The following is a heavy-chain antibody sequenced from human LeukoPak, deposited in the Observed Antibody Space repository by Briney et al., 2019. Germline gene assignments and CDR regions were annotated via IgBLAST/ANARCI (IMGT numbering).Heavy chain of an antibody. CDR3: ASRPRADIGPLDY. D-gene: IGHD1-14*01. V-gene: IGHV3-23*01. CDR2: ITGSGGRT. Sequence: HPGGSLRLSCAASGFTFSSYSMNWVRQAPGKGLEWVSSITGSGGRTYYVDSVKGRFTISRDNSKNTLYLEMNSLRADETAVYFCASRPRADIGPLDYWGQGTLVTVSS. CDR1: GFTFSSYS. J-gene: IGHJ4*02.